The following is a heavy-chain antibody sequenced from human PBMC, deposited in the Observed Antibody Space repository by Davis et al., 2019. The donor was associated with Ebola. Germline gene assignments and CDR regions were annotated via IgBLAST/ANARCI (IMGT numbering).Heavy chain of an antibody. Sequence: SETLSLTCAVYGGSFSGYYWSWIRQPPGKGLEWIGEINHSGSTNYNPSLKSRVTISVDTSKNQFSLKLSSVTAADTAVYYCARTKYAGRVVEDVWGKGTTVTVSS. V-gene: IGHV4-34*01. J-gene: IGHJ6*04. CDR3: ARTKYAGRVVEDV. CDR1: GGSFSGYY. D-gene: IGHD2-15*01. CDR2: INHSGST.